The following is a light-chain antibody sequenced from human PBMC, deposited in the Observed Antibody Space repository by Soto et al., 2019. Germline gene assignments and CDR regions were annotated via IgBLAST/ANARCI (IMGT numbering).Light chain of an antibody. CDR3: QQSYGPPYT. CDR2: AAS. V-gene: IGKV1-39*01. J-gene: IGKJ2*01. Sequence: EMTQSPSSLSASVGDRVTITCRASQSISDNVNWYQFQPGKAPKLLIYAASILQTGVPSRFSGSGSGAAFAPTISGLQPEDSATYYYQQSYGPPYTFGRGTKFEIK. CDR1: QSISDN.